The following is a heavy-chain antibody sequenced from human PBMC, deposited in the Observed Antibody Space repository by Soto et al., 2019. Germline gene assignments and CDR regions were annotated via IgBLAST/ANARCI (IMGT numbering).Heavy chain of an antibody. CDR3: ARHNWYDSSVLDAFDI. Sequence: GESLKISCKGSGYSFTSYWIGWVRQMPGKGLEWMGIIYPGDSDTRYSPSFQGQVTISADKSISTAYLQWSSLKASDTAMYYWARHNWYDSSVLDAFDIWGQGTMVTVSS. CDR2: IYPGDSDT. J-gene: IGHJ3*02. V-gene: IGHV5-51*01. D-gene: IGHD3-22*01. CDR1: GYSFTSYW.